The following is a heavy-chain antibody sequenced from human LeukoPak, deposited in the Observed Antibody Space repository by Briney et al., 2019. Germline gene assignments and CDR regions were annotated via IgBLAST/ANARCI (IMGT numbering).Heavy chain of an antibody. D-gene: IGHD4-17*01. J-gene: IGHJ5*02. CDR1: GYSISSGYF. V-gene: IGHV4-38-2*02. CDR3: ARIKTNDYGDYGWFDP. CDR2: VSHSWST. Sequence: SETLSLTCTVSGYSISSGYFWGWIRQPPGKGLEWIGSVSHSWSTRYSPSLQSRVTISLDTSKNQFSLKLSSVTAADTAVYYCARIKTNDYGDYGWFDPWGQGTLVTVSS.